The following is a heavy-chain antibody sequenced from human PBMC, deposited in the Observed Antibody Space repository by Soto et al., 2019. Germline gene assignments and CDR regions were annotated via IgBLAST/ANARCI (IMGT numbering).Heavy chain of an antibody. V-gene: IGHV4-4*07. CDR3: ARVFDYWSGFYVY. D-gene: IGHD3-3*01. Sequence: PSETLSLTCTVSGGSVSSHYWSWIRQPAGKGLEWIGRVYAAGNTNYNPSLTGRVTMSIDTSKKQFSLRMTSLTAADTAVYFCARVFDYWSGFYVYWGQGILVTV. CDR1: GGSVSSHY. CDR2: VYAAGNT. J-gene: IGHJ4*02.